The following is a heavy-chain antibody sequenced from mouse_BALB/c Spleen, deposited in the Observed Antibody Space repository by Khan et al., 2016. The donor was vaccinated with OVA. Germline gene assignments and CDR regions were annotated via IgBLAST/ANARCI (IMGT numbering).Heavy chain of an antibody. Sequence: EVELVESGGDLVKPGGSLKLSCAASGFTFSNYAMSWVRQTPEKRLEWVASISSGGTTYYPDSVKGRFTISRDNARNILYLQMNSLMSEDTAMFYCARDYWFTYWGQGTLVTVSA. J-gene: IGHJ3*01. CDR1: GFTFSNYA. V-gene: IGHV5-6-5*01. CDR3: ARDYWFTY. CDR2: ISSGGTT. D-gene: IGHD1-1*02.